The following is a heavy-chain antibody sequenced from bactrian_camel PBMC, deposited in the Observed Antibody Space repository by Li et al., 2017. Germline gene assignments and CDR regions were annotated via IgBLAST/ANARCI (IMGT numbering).Heavy chain of an antibody. J-gene: IGHJ4*01. V-gene: IGHV3S55*01. Sequence: QLVESGGGSVQAGGSLRLSCAASGYAYSSHYCMAWFRQAPGTERVVVALIHNDGRTDYEDFAKGRFTISRDNAKDTLYLQMNSLKPEDTAVYYCAAEPYCSGGYTMGQGTQVTVS. D-gene: IGHD2*01. CDR1: GYAYSSHYC. CDR2: IHNDGRT.